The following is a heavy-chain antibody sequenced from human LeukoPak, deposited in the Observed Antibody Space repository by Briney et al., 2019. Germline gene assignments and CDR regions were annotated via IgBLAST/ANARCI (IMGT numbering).Heavy chain of an antibody. J-gene: IGHJ4*02. CDR2: IYPGDSDT. CDR1: GYSFTTYW. Sequence: GESLKISCKASGYSFTTYWIGWVRQMPGKGLEWMGIIYPGDSDTRYSPSFQGQVTISADKSISTAYPQWSSLKASDTAIYYCARSIGGTYFDYWGQGALVTVSS. D-gene: IGHD2-21*01. CDR3: ARSIGGTYFDY. V-gene: IGHV5-51*01.